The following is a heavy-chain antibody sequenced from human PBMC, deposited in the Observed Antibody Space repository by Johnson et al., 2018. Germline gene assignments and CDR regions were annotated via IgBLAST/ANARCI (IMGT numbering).Heavy chain of an antibody. Sequence: VQLVESGAEVKKPGASVKVSCKASGYTFTSYYMHWVRLAPGQGLEWMGIINPSVGSTSYAQKFQGRVTMTRDTSTSTVYMELSSLRSEDSAVYYCAREDRGYSSGYSHWGQGTLVTVSA. CDR2: INPSVGST. J-gene: IGHJ1*01. D-gene: IGHD3-22*01. CDR1: GYTFTSYY. CDR3: AREDRGYSSGYSH. V-gene: IGHV1-46*01.